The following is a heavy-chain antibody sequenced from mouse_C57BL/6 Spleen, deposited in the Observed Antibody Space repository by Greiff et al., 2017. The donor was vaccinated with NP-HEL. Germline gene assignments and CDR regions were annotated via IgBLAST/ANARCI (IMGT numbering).Heavy chain of an antibody. D-gene: IGHD1-1*01. V-gene: IGHV5-16*01. CDR2: INYDGSST. CDR3: ARDRGYGSSFFFDD. CDR1: GFTFSDYY. J-gene: IGHJ2*01. Sequence: EVKLVESEGGLVQPGSSMKLSCTASGFTFSDYYMAWVRQVPEKGLEWVANINYDGSSTYYLDSLKSRFIISRDNAKNILYLQMSSLKSEDTATYYCARDRGYGSSFFFDDWGQGTTLTVSS.